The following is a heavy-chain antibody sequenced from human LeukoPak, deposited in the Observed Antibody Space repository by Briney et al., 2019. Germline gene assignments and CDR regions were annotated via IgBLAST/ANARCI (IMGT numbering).Heavy chain of an antibody. CDR2: ISAYNGNT. J-gene: IGHJ4*02. V-gene: IGHV1-18*01. CDR3: ARATMVRGVTFHPDY. Sequence: ASVKVSCKASGYTFTTYGISWVRQAPGQGLEWMGWISAYNGNTNYAQKLQGRVTMTTDTSTSTAYMELRNLRSDDTAVYYCARATMVRGVTFHPDYWGQGTLVTVSS. CDR1: GYTFTTYG. D-gene: IGHD3-10*01.